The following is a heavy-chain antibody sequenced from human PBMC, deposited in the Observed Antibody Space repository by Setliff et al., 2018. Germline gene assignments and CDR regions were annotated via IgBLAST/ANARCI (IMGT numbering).Heavy chain of an antibody. J-gene: IGHJ4*02. Sequence: LSLTCTVRGDSIYNHFWSWVRQPPGKGLEWIGYIYSTGSTNYNPSLKSRVAISIDTSKNQFSLKVNSVTAADTAIYYCARGLNSVSWTFAYWGQGSLVTVSS. CDR1: GDSIYNHF. CDR3: ARGLNSVSWTFAY. D-gene: IGHD2-15*01. CDR2: IYSTGST. V-gene: IGHV4-4*08.